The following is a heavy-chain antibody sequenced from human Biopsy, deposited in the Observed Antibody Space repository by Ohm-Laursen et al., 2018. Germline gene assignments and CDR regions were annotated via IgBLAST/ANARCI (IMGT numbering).Heavy chain of an antibody. J-gene: IGHJ2*01. CDR1: GGSIKTTGYF. Sequence: SQTLSLTCTVSGGSIKTTGYFWAWIRQRPAKGLEWIGCIFYNERTHYNQSLTSRLTISFDTSNNRISLQLRSVSVAEAAVYYCVRYRKGGSAEAWDFDVWGHGSPVTVSS. D-gene: IGHD1-26*01. V-gene: IGHV4-31*03. CDR3: VRYRKGGSAEAWDFDV. CDR2: IFYNERT.